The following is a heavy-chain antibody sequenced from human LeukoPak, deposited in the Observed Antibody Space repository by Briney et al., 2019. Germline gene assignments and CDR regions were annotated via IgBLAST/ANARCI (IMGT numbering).Heavy chain of an antibody. CDR2: IYYSGST. CDR1: GGSISSSSYY. Sequence: SETLSVTCTVSGGSISSSSYYWGWIRQPPGKGLEWIGSIYYSGSTYYNPSLKSRVTISVDTSKNQFSLKLSSVTAADTAVYYCASGYYDFWSGYQYYFDYWGQGTLVTVSS. V-gene: IGHV4-39*01. CDR3: ASGYYDFWSGYQYYFDY. J-gene: IGHJ4*02. D-gene: IGHD3-3*01.